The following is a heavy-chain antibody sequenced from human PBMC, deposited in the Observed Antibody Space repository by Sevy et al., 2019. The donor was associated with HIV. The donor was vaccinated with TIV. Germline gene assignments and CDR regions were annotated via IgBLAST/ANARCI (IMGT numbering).Heavy chain of an antibody. Sequence: AAVKVSCKASGYTFTSYGISWVGQAPGQGLERMGWISAYNGNTNYAQKLQGRFTMTTDTSTSTAYMELRSLRSDDTAVYYCARHNAGGRDYWGQGTPVIVSS. CDR2: ISAYNGNT. CDR1: GYTFTSYG. D-gene: IGHD2-15*01. CDR3: ARHNAGGRDY. J-gene: IGHJ4*02. V-gene: IGHV1-18*04.